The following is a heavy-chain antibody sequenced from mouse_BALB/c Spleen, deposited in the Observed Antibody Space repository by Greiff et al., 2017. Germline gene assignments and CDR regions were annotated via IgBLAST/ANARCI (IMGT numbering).Heavy chain of an antibody. CDR1: GFNIKDTY. Sequence: VQLKESGAELVKPGASVKLSCTASGFNIKDTYMHWVKQRPEQGLEWIGRIDPANGNTKYDPKFQGKATITADTSSNTAYLQLSSLTSEDTAVYYCARRRGYYFDYWGQGTTLTVSS. J-gene: IGHJ2*01. CDR2: IDPANGNT. V-gene: IGHV14-3*02. CDR3: ARRRGYYFDY.